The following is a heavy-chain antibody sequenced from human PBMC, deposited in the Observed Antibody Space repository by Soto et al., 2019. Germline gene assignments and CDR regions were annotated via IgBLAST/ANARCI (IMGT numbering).Heavy chain of an antibody. Sequence: SETLSLTCAVSGGSISSYYWSWIRQPPGKGLEWIGYIYYSGSTSYNPSLKSRVTISVDTSKNQFSLKLSSVTAADTAVYYCARRYGDYFDYWGQGTLVTVSS. CDR3: ARRYGDYFDY. D-gene: IGHD4-17*01. CDR2: IYYSGST. J-gene: IGHJ4*02. V-gene: IGHV4-59*08. CDR1: GGSISSYY.